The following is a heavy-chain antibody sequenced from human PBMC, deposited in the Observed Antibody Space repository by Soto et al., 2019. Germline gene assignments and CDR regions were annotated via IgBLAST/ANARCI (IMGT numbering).Heavy chain of an antibody. CDR3: VKDLPDYGDYVVGS. V-gene: IGHV3-23*01. J-gene: IGHJ5*01. CDR1: GFTFSNYV. CDR2: ISGRGATI. Sequence: GSLRLSCATSGFTFSNYVMAWVRQAPGKGLEWVSLISGRGATIYYADSVKGRFTISRDNSKNTIHLQMNSLRAEDTAVYYCVKDLPDYGDYVVGSWGQGTLVTVSS. D-gene: IGHD4-17*01.